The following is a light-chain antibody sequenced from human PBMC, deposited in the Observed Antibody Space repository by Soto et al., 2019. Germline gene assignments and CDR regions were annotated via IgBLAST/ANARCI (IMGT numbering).Light chain of an antibody. CDR2: DAS. CDR3: QQYNYWPPWT. V-gene: IGKV3-15*01. Sequence: EIVMTQSPATLSVSQGERATLSCWASQSVSTNLAWYQHKPGQAPRLLIYDASTRATGIPARFRGSGSGTEFTLTISSLQSEDFAVYYCQQYNYWPPWTFGQGTKVEIK. CDR1: QSVSTN. J-gene: IGKJ1*01.